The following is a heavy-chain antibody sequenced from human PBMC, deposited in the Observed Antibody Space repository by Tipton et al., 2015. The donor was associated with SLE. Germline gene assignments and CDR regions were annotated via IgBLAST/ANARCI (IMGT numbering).Heavy chain of an antibody. CDR3: ARDFWSQIVGAGGAFHI. V-gene: IGHV4-61*09. J-gene: IGHJ3*02. Sequence: TLSLTCTVSGGSISSGSYHWSWIRQPAGKGLEWIGHIYTSGSTNYNPSLKSRVTISVDTSKNQFSLKLSSVTAADTAVYYCARDFWSQIVGAGGAFHIWGQRTMVTVSS. D-gene: IGHD1-26*01. CDR2: IYTSGST. CDR1: GGSISSGSYH.